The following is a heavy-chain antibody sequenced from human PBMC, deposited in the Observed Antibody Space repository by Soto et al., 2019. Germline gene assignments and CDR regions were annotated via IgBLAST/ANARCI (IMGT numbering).Heavy chain of an antibody. CDR1: GFTFSSYW. Sequence: EVQLVESGGGLVQPGGSLRLSCAASGFTFSSYWMSWVRQAPGKGLEWVANIKQDGSEKYYVDSVKGRFTISRDNAKNSLYLQMNSLRAEDTAVYYCARGYDFWSGHFDYCGQGTLVTVSS. D-gene: IGHD3-3*01. J-gene: IGHJ4*02. CDR3: ARGYDFWSGHFDY. V-gene: IGHV3-7*04. CDR2: IKQDGSEK.